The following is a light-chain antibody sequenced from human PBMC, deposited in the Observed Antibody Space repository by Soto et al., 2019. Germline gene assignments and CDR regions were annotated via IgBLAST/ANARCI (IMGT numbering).Light chain of an antibody. CDR3: CSHSASYTFV. CDR1: SSDVGGYNC. V-gene: IGLV2-11*01. Sequence: QSALTQPRSVSGSPGQSVTISCTGTSSDVGGYNCVSWYQQHPGKAPQLMIYDVTQRPSGVPDRFSGSKSGNTASLTISGLQAEDEADYYCCSHSASYTFVFGTGIKLTVL. J-gene: IGLJ1*01. CDR2: DVT.